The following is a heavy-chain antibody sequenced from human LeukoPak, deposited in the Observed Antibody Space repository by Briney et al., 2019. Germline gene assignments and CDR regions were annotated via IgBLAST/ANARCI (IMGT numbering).Heavy chain of an antibody. V-gene: IGHV4-38-2*02. D-gene: IGHD4-17*01. CDR2: IYHSGST. Sequence: SETLSLTCTVSGYSISSGYYWGWIRQPPGKGLEWIGSIYHSGSTYYNPSLKSRVTISVDTSKNQFSLKLSSVTAADTAVYYCARVGGADYGDYVVYWGQGTLVTVSS. CDR3: ARVGGADYGDYVVY. CDR1: GYSISSGYY. J-gene: IGHJ4*02.